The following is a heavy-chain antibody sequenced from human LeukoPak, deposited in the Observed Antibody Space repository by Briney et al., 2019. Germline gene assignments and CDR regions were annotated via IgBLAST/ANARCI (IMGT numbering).Heavy chain of an antibody. CDR2: IKQDGRDK. D-gene: IGHD6-19*01. V-gene: IGHV3-7*03. CDR3: VRYFTAVAPTLRLDY. J-gene: IGHJ4*02. Sequence: GGSLRLSCSASGFTFNRFYLHWVRQAPGKGLEWVATIKQDGRDKYYVDSVKGRFTISRDDAKNSLYLQMNSLRVEDTAVYHCVRYFTAVAPTLRLDYWGQGTLVTVSS. CDR1: GFTFNRFY.